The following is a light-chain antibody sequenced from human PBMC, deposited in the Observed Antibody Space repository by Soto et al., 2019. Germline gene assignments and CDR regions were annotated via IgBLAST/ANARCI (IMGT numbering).Light chain of an antibody. CDR1: QGISSH. Sequence: DIQLTQSPSFLSASVGDRVTITCRASQGISSHLAWYQQQPGKAPKLLIYVASTLQSGVPSRFSGSGSGTEFTLTISGLQPEDFACYYCQQRNSYPITFGQGTRLEIK. V-gene: IGKV1-9*01. CDR3: QQRNSYPIT. CDR2: VAS. J-gene: IGKJ5*01.